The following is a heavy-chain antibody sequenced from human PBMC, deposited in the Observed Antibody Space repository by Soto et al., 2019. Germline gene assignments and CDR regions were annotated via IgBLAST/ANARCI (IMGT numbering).Heavy chain of an antibody. V-gene: IGHV3-23*01. J-gene: IGHJ4*02. CDR3: AKTLDSSSGYYYLDY. D-gene: IGHD3-22*01. CDR1: GFTFSSYA. Sequence: PGGSLRLSCAASGFTFSSYAMSWVRQAPGKGLEWVSAISGSGGSTYYADSVKGRFTISRDNSKNTLYLQMNSLRAEDTAVYYCAKTLDSSSGYYYLDYWGQGTLVTVSS. CDR2: ISGSGGST.